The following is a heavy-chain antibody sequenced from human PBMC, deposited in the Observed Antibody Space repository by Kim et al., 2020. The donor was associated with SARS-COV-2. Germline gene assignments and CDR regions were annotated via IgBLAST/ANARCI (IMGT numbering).Heavy chain of an antibody. D-gene: IGHD1-26*01. V-gene: IGHV3-53*01. CDR3: ARISRTIVGATGVFDY. CDR1: GFTVSTNY. Sequence: GGSLRLSCAASGFTVSTNYISWVRQAPGKGLEWVSLIYSGGSTYYADSVKGRFTISRDNSKNTLYLQMNSLRAEDTAVYYCARISRTIVGATGVFDYWGQGTLVTVSS. CDR2: IYSGGST. J-gene: IGHJ4*02.